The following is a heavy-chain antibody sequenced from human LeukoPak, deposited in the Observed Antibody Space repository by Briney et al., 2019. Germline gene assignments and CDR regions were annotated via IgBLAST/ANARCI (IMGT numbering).Heavy chain of an antibody. J-gene: IGHJ3*02. V-gene: IGHV1-46*01. CDR2: INPSGGST. CDR1: GYTFTSYY. CDR3: ARDLRGNDAFDI. Sequence: ASVEVSCKASGYTFTSYYMHWVRQAPGQGLEWMGIINPSGGSTSYAQKFQGRVTMTRDMSTSTVYMELSSLRSEDTAVYYCARDLRGNDAFDIWGQGTMVTVSS.